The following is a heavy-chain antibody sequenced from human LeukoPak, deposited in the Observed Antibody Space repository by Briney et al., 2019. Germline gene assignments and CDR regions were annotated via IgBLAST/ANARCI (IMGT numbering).Heavy chain of an antibody. J-gene: IGHJ4*02. CDR2: ISAYNGNT. CDR1: GYTFTSYG. CDR3: ARGLYYYDSNGRTPYDY. Sequence: ASVKVSCKASGYTFTSYGISWVRQAPGQGLEWMGWISAYNGNTNYAQKLQGRVTMTTDTSTSTAYMELRSLRSGDTAVYYCARGLYYYDSNGRTPYDYWGQGTLVTVSS. V-gene: IGHV1-18*01. D-gene: IGHD3-22*01.